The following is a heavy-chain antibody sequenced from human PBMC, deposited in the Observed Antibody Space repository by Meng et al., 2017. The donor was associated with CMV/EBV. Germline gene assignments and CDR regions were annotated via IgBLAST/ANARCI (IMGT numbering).Heavy chain of an antibody. CDR3: ARDLKQPAVVFWYYYYGMDV. CDR2: ISSSSSTI. V-gene: IGHV3-48*04. J-gene: IGHJ6*02. D-gene: IGHD3-3*01. Sequence: GESLKISCAASGFTFSSYGMNWVRQAPGKGLEWVSYISSSSSTIYYADSVKGRFTVSRDNAKHSLYLQINSLRAEDTAVYYLARDLKQPAVVFWYYYYGMDVWGQGTTVTVSS. CDR1: GFTFSSYG.